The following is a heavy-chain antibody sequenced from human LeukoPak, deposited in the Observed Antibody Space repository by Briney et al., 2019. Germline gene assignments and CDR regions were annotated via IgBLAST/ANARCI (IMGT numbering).Heavy chain of an antibody. D-gene: IGHD5-18*01. V-gene: IGHV1-18*01. CDR3: ARDKGRAYSYGYVDY. Sequence: ASVKLSCKASGYTFTSYGISWVRQAPGQGLEWMGWISPYNGNTNYAQKLQGRVTMTTDTSTNTAYMELRSLRSDDTAVYYCARDKGRAYSYGYVDYWGQRTLVTVS. CDR1: GYTFTSYG. J-gene: IGHJ4*02. CDR2: ISPYNGNT.